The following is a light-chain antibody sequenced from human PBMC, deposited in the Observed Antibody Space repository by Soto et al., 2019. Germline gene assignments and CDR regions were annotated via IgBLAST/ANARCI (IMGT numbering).Light chain of an antibody. Sequence: EKVMTHSPATLSVSPGERATLSCRASQNVNSNLVWYQQKPGQAPRLLIYGASTRATGIPDRFSGSASGTEFTLTISSIPSEYCAVYYCQQCDDWPLTFGGGTKVEIK. J-gene: IGKJ4*01. CDR2: GAS. CDR3: QQCDDWPLT. V-gene: IGKV3-15*01. CDR1: QNVNSN.